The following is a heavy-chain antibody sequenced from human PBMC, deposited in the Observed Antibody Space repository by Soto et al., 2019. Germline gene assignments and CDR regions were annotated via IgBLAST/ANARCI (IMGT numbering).Heavy chain of an antibody. CDR3: ARALYDSSGFNGDDHGGMDV. J-gene: IGHJ6*02. CDR2: MYHSGST. V-gene: IGHV4-30-2*01. CDR1: GGSISSGGYS. D-gene: IGHD3-22*01. Sequence: PSETLSLTCAVSGGSISSGGYSWSWIRQPPGKGLEWIGYMYHSGSTYYNPSLKSRVTISIDRSKNQFSLKLSSVTAADTAVYYFARALYDSSGFNGDDHGGMDVWGQGTTVTVSS.